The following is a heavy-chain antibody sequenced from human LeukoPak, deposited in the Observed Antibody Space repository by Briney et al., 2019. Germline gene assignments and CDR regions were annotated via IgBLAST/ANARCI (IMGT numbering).Heavy chain of an antibody. CDR1: GSSFTTYW. CDR2: IYPGDSDT. CDR3: ARQGLGGSFDY. J-gene: IGHJ4*02. D-gene: IGHD1-26*01. V-gene: IGHV5-51*01. Sequence: GASLQISCKGSGSSFTTYWIGWVRQMPGKGLEWMGIIYPGDSDTRYSPSFQGQVTLSADKSISAAYLQWNSLKASDTAMYYCARQGLGGSFDYWGQGTLVTVSS.